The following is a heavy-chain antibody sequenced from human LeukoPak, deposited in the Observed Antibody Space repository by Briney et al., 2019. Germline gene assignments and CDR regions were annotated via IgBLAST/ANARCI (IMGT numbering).Heavy chain of an antibody. CDR2: ISYDGDNK. CDR3: GRVRISSGSDYGYYFDY. Sequence: GGSLRLSCTASGFTLSRYAMNWVRQAPGKGLEWVAVISYDGDNKYYADSVKGRFTISRDNSKNTLYLQMNSLRAGDTALYYCGRVRISSGSDYGYYFDYWGQGTLVTVSS. D-gene: IGHD1-26*01. J-gene: IGHJ4*02. V-gene: IGHV3-30-3*01. CDR1: GFTLSRYA.